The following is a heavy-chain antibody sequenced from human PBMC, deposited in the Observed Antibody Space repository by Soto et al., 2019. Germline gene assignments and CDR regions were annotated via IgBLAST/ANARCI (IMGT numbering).Heavy chain of an antibody. CDR1: GDGVSSNSAA. V-gene: IGHV6-1*01. CDR3: ARAIVVVPAAMGGYYGMDV. D-gene: IGHD2-2*01. CDR2: TYYRSKWYN. J-gene: IGHJ6*02. Sequence: QVQLQQSGPGLVKPSQTLSLTCAISGDGVSSNSAAWNWIRQSPSRGLEWLGRTYYRSKWYNDYAVTVKSRITINPDTSKNQFSLQLNSVTPEDTAVYYCARAIVVVPAAMGGYYGMDVWGQGTTVTVSS.